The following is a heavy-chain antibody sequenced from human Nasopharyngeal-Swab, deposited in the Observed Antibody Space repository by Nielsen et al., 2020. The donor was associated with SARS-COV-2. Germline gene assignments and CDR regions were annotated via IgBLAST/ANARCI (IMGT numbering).Heavy chain of an antibody. D-gene: IGHD3-10*01. Sequence: VRQAPGKGPEWVSVIYSGGSTYYADSVKGRFTISRHNSKNTLYLQMNSLRAEDTAVYYCARGAYYYGSGSYYSPRYYYYYMDVWGKGTTVTVSS. V-gene: IGHV3-53*04. CDR3: ARGAYYYGSGSYYSPRYYYYYMDV. CDR2: IYSGGST. J-gene: IGHJ6*03.